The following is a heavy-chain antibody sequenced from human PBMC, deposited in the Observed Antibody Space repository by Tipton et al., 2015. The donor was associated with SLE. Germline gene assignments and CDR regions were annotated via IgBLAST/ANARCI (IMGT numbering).Heavy chain of an antibody. CDR1: GYTFTHYW. CDR2: ILPGGSDT. V-gene: IGHV5-51*03. D-gene: IGHD6-6*01. J-gene: IGHJ4*02. CDR3: ARWGRDSSSSSIFDY. Sequence: QLVQSGAEVKKPGESLKISCKASGYTFTHYWIGWVRQMPGKGLEWTGVILPGGSDTRHSPSFEGKVTISADKSVNVAYLQWTSLKASDTAMYYCARWGRDSSSSSIFDYWGQGTLVTVSS.